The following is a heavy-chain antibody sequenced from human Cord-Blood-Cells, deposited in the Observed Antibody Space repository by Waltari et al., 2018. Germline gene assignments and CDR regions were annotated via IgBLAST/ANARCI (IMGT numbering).Heavy chain of an antibody. Sequence: QLQLQESGPGLVKPSETLSLTCTVSGGSISSSSYYWGWIRQPPGKGLEWIGSIYYSGSTYTNPSLKSRVTISVDTSKTQFSLKLSSVTAADTAVYYCARSRGYSYGDAFDIWGQGTMVTVSS. J-gene: IGHJ3*02. CDR1: GGSISSSSYY. D-gene: IGHD5-18*01. V-gene: IGHV4-39*01. CDR2: IYYSGST. CDR3: ARSRGYSYGDAFDI.